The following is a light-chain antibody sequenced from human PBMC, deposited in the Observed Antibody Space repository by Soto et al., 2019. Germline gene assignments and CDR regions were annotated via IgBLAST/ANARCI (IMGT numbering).Light chain of an antibody. V-gene: IGKV1-6*01. CDR1: QGIGND. J-gene: IGKJ4*01. CDR2: AAS. CDR3: LQDNNYPLT. Sequence: AIQLTQSPFSLSASVGDTVTITCRASQGIGNDLGWYQQKSGKAPKLLIYAASNLQSAVPSRFSGSGSGTDFTLTISGLQPEDVATYYCLQDNNYPLTFGGGTKVDIK.